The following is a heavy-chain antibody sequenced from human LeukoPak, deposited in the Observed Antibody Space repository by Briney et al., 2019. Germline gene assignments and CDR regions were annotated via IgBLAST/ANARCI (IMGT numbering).Heavy chain of an antibody. CDR1: GFTFSTYA. CDR2: ISGTAGAI. Sequence: GGSLRLSCAASGFTFSTYAMNWVRQAPGKGLEWVSVISGTAGAIAYADSVKGRFTISRDNSKNTLYLQMNSLRAEDTAVYYCAKCLSSTNCRDLDYWGQGTLVTVSS. CDR3: AKCLSSTNCRDLDY. J-gene: IGHJ4*02. D-gene: IGHD2-2*01. V-gene: IGHV3-23*01.